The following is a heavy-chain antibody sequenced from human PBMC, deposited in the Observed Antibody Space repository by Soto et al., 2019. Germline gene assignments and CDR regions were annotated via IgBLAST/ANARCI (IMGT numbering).Heavy chain of an antibody. J-gene: IGHJ6*02. CDR1: GGSISSGGYY. CDR3: ARDMLAAAGYYYYGMDV. CDR2: IYYRGST. D-gene: IGHD6-13*01. Sequence: SETLSLTCTVSGGSISSGGYYWSWIRQHPGKGLEWIGYIYYRGSTYYNPSLKRRVTISVDTSKNQFSLKLSSVTAADTAVYYCARDMLAAAGYYYYGMDVWGQGTTVTVSS. V-gene: IGHV4-31*03.